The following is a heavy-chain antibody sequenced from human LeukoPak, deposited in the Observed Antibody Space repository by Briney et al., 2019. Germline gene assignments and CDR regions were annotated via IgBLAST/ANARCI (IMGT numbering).Heavy chain of an antibody. D-gene: IGHD2-2*02. J-gene: IGHJ4*02. CDR3: ARTHPKYIPLYYFVY. V-gene: IGHV4-34*01. Sequence: PSETLSLTCAVYGGSFSGYYWSWIRQPPGKGLEWIGEINHSGSTNYNPSLKSRVTISVDTSKNQFSLKLSSVTAADTAVYYCARTHPKYIPLYYFVYWGQGTLVTVSS. CDR2: INHSGST. CDR1: GGSFSGYY.